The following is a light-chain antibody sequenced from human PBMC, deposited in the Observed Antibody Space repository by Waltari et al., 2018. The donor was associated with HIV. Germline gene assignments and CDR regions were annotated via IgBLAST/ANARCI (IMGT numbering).Light chain of an antibody. V-gene: IGLV1-44*01. Sequence: QSVLTQPPSASGTPGQRVTISCSGSRSNIGSHSVNWFQQLPGTAPKLFIFNNHQRPSGVRGLFSGAKSGTSASLAISGLQSEDEAGYYCEAWDDSLNGVVFGGGTKLTVL. CDR1: RSNIGSHS. CDR3: EAWDDSLNGVV. CDR2: NNH. J-gene: IGLJ2*01.